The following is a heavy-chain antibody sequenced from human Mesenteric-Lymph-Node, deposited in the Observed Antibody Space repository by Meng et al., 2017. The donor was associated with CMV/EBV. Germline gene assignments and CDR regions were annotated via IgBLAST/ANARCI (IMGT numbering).Heavy chain of an antibody. CDR3: ARTYSSSSLDYYYYGMDV. CDR1: GFTFSSYT. Sequence: GESLKISCAASGFTFSSYTMHWVRQAPGKGLEWVAVISHDGRNKHYADSVKGRFTISRDNSKNTLYLQMNSLRADDTAVYYCARTYSSSSLDYYYYGMDVWGQGTTVTVSS. V-gene: IGHV3-30*04. J-gene: IGHJ6*02. D-gene: IGHD6-6*01. CDR2: ISHDGRNK.